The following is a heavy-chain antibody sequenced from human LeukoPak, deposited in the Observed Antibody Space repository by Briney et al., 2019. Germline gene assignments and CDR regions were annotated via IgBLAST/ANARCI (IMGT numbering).Heavy chain of an antibody. V-gene: IGHV1-46*01. Sequence: ASVKVSCKASGYTFTSYYMHWVRQAPGQGLEWMGIINPSGGSTSYAQKSQGRVTMTRDTSTSTVYMELSSLRSEDTAVYYCARDSVFCSSTSCQSFYYYYYGMDVWGQGTTVTVSS. J-gene: IGHJ6*02. D-gene: IGHD2-2*01. CDR2: INPSGGST. CDR3: ARDSVFCSSTSCQSFYYYYYGMDV. CDR1: GYTFTSYY.